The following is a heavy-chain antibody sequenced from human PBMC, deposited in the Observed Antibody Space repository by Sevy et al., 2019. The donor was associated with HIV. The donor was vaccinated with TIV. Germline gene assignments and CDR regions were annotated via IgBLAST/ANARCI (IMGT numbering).Heavy chain of an antibody. D-gene: IGHD2-2*01. CDR2: FIPIFGKT. J-gene: IGHJ5*02. CDR1: GGIFSNYV. CDR3: ARGNQGVPAAIHDWFDP. Sequence: ASVTVSCKTSGGIFSNYVMHWVRQAPGQGLEWMGGFIPIFGKTNYAQKFQGRVTLTADESTSTAYMELSSLTSEDTAVYFCARGNQGVPAAIHDWFDPWGQGTLVTVSS. V-gene: IGHV1-69*13.